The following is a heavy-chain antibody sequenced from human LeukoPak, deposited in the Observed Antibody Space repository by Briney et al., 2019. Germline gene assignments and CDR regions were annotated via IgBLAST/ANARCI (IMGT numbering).Heavy chain of an antibody. V-gene: IGHV4-59*01. J-gene: IGHJ3*02. CDR2: IYYSGST. CDR3: ASEVVPAAPGAFDI. Sequence: SETLSLTCTVSGGSISSYYWSWIRQPPGKGLEWIGYIYYSGSTNYNPSLKSRVTISVDTSKNQFSLKLSSVTAADTAVYYCASEVVPAAPGAFDIWGQGTMVTVSS. CDR1: GGSISSYY. D-gene: IGHD2-2*01.